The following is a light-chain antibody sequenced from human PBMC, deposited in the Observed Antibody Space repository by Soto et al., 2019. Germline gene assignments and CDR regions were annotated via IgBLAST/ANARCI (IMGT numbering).Light chain of an antibody. V-gene: IGKV1-27*01. CDR3: QMYNSAPWT. Sequence: DIQMTQSPSSLSASVGDRVTITCRASPGISNYLAWYGQKPGKVPKLLIYAATTLQAGVPSRFSGSGSGTDFTLIISSLQPEDVATYYRQMYNSAPWTVGQGTKVEIK. CDR1: PGISNY. CDR2: AAT. J-gene: IGKJ1*01.